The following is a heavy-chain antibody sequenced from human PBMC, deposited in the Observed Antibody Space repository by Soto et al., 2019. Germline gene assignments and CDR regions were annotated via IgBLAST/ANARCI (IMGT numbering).Heavy chain of an antibody. V-gene: IGHV4-30-4*01. CDR2: IHNSVST. CDR1: GGSISSGDYY. CDR3: ARSRYSGSYFFDY. D-gene: IGHD1-26*01. J-gene: IGHJ4*02. Sequence: PSEPLSLPGTVSGGSISSGDYYWSWIRQPPGKGLEWIAYIHNSVSTHYNPSRKSRVTISVDTSKNQFSLKLSSVTAADTAVYYCARSRYSGSYFFDYWGQGILVTVSS.